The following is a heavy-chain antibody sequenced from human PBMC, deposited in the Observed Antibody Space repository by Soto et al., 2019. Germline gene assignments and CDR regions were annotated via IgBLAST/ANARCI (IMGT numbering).Heavy chain of an antibody. CDR3: ARGGYSGYVY. CDR1: GGSFSGYY. J-gene: IGHJ4*02. V-gene: IGHV4-34*01. CDR2: INHSGST. D-gene: IGHD5-12*01. Sequence: PSETLSLTCAVYGGSFSGYYWSWIRQPPGKGLEWIGEINHSGSTNYNPSLKSRVTISVDTSKNQFSLKLSSVTAADTAVYYCARGGYSGYVYWGQGTLVTV.